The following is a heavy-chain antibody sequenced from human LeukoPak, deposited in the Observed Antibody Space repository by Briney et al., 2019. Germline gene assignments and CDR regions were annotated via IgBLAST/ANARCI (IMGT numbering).Heavy chain of an antibody. CDR3: ARLESYGDYSIKGYYFDY. CDR2: ISAYNGNT. CDR1: GYTFTSYG. J-gene: IGHJ4*02. Sequence: ASAKVSCKASGYTFTSYGISWVRQAPGQGLEWMGWISAYNGNTNYAQKLQGRVTMTTDTSTSTAYMELRSLRSDDTAVYYCARLESYGDYSIKGYYFDYWGQGTLVTVSS. V-gene: IGHV1-18*01. D-gene: IGHD4-17*01.